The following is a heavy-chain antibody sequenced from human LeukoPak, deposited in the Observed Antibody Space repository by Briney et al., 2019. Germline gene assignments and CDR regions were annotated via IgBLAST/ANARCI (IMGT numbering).Heavy chain of an antibody. V-gene: IGHV4-59*08. CDR3: ARHASTPWYFDL. J-gene: IGHJ2*01. Sequence: PSETLSLTCTVSGASISNYYWSWIRQPPGKGLEWIGYIYYSGSTNYNPSLKSRVTISVDTSKNQFSLKLNSVTAADTAVYYCARHASTPWYFDLWGRGTLVTVSS. D-gene: IGHD2-15*01. CDR1: GASISNYY. CDR2: IYYSGST.